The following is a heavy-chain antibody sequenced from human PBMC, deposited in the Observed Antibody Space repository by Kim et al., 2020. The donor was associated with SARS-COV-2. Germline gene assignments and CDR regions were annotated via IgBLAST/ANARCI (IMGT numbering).Heavy chain of an antibody. Sequence: GGSLRLSCAASGFTFSSYAMHWVRQAPGKGLEWVAVISYDGSNKYYADSVKGRFTISRDNSKNTLYLQMNSLRAEDTAVYYCARDLRMVRGAGLDVWGQGTTVTVSS. CDR2: ISYDGSNK. V-gene: IGHV3-30*04. CDR3: ARDLRMVRGAGLDV. CDR1: GFTFSSYA. J-gene: IGHJ6*02. D-gene: IGHD3-10*01.